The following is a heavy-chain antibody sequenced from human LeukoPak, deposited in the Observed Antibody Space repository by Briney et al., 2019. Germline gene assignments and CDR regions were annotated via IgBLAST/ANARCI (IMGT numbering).Heavy chain of an antibody. CDR1: GFTFSSYA. CDR3: AREFTTGWYEEYYFDY. Sequence: PGGSLRLSCAASGFTFSSYAMHWVRQAPGKGLEWVAAISYDGSNKYYADSVKGRFTISRDNSKNTLYLQMNSLRAEDTAVYYCAREFTTGWYEEYYFDYWGQGTLVTVSS. J-gene: IGHJ4*02. CDR2: ISYDGSNK. V-gene: IGHV3-30-3*01. D-gene: IGHD6-19*01.